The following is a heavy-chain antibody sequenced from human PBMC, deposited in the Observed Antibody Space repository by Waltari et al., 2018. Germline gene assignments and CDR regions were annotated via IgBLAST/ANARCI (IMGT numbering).Heavy chain of an antibody. CDR3: ARRGKGRITMVRGVYYHGMDV. CDR2: INHSGST. J-gene: IGHJ6*02. CDR1: GGSFSGYS. Sequence: QVQLQQWGAGLLKPSETLSLTCAVYGGSFSGYSWTWIRQPPGKGLEWIGDINHSGSTNSNPSLKGRVTISIDTSKNQVSLKLSSVTAADTAVYYCARRGKGRITMVRGVYYHGMDVWGQGTKVTVSS. V-gene: IGHV4-34*01. D-gene: IGHD3-10*01.